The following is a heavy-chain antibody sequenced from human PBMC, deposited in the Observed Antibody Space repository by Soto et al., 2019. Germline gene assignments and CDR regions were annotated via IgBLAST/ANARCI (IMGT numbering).Heavy chain of an antibody. CDR1: GGSISSYY. V-gene: IGHV4-59*08. J-gene: IGHJ4*02. CDR3: ARRYGGNLDY. D-gene: IGHD1-26*01. Sequence: QVQLQESGPGLVKPSETLSLTCTVSGGSISSYYWSWIRQPPGKGLEWIGYIYYSGGTNYNPSLTSRVTISVDSSKNHSSLKLSSVAAADTAVYYCARRYGGNLDYWGQGTLVTVSS. CDR2: IYYSGGT.